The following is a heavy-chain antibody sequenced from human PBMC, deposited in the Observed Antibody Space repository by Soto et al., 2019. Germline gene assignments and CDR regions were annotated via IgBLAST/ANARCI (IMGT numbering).Heavy chain of an antibody. V-gene: IGHV3-64D*06. CDR3: VKDPSDTAMAT. CDR1: GFTFSSYA. CDR2: ISSNGGST. J-gene: IGHJ5*02. D-gene: IGHD5-18*01. Sequence: HPGGSLRLSCSASGFTFSSYAMHWVRQAPGKGLEYVSAISSNGGSTYYADSVKGRFTISRDNSKNTLYLQMSGLRAEDTAVYYCVKDPSDTAMATWGQGTLVTVSS.